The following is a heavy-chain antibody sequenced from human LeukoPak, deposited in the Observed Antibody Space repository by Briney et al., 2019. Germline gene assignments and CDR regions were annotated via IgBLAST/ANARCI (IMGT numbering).Heavy chain of an antibody. V-gene: IGHV5-51*01. CDR3: ARIADTTGLAEYFQH. CDR2: IYPGDSDT. J-gene: IGHJ1*01. Sequence: IYPGDSDTRYSPSFQGQVTISADKSISTAYLQWSSLKASDTAMYYCARIADTTGLAEYFQHWGQGTLVTVSS. D-gene: IGHD4-11*01.